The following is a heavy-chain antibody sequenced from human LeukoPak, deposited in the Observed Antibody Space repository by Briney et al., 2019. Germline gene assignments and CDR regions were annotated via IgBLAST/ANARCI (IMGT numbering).Heavy chain of an antibody. Sequence: ASVKVSCKASGYTFTGYYMHWVRQAPGQGLEWMGWISAYNGNTNYAQKLQGRVTMTTDTSTSTAYMELRSLRSDDTAVYYCARDQDGDYYYYMDVWGKGTTVTISS. V-gene: IGHV1-18*04. J-gene: IGHJ6*03. CDR1: GYTFTGYY. D-gene: IGHD4-17*01. CDR2: ISAYNGNT. CDR3: ARDQDGDYYYYMDV.